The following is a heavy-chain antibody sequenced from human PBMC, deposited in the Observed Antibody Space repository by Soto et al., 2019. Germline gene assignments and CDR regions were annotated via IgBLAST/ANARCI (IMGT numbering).Heavy chain of an antibody. J-gene: IGHJ6*02. CDR1: GDSVSSNSAA. D-gene: IGHD2-15*01. CDR3: ARGYCSGSSCFYYYGMDV. V-gene: IGHV6-1*01. CDR2: TYYRSKWYN. Sequence: QVQLQQSGPGLVKPSQTLSLSCAISGDSVSSNSAAWNWIRQSPSRGLEWLGRTYYRSKWYNDYAVSVKSRITINPDTSKNQFSLQLNSVTLEDTAVYYCARGYCSGSSCFYYYGMDVWGQGTTVTVSS.